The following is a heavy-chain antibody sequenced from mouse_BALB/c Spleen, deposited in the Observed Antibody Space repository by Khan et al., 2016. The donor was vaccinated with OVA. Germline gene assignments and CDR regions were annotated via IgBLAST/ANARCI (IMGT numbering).Heavy chain of an antibody. D-gene: IGHD1-1*01. CDR3: ARIYGSDFDY. V-gene: IGHV1-20*02. CDR1: GYSFTGYF. CDR2: INPHIGET. J-gene: IGHJ2*01. Sequence: EVQLQESGPELVKPGASVKISCKASGYSFTGYFMNWVMQSHGKSLEWIGRINPHIGETFYNQKFKGKATLTVDESSSTAHRELRSLASEDSAVYYCARIYGSDFDYWGQGTTLTVSS.